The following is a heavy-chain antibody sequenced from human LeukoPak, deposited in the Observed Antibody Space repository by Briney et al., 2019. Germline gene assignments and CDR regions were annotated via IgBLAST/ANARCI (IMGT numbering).Heavy chain of an antibody. CDR2: IGGSGLDA. CDR1: GFTFGSYG. D-gene: IGHD2-21*01. Sequence: GGSLRLSCAASGFTFGSYGMTWVRQAPGKGLEWVSSIGGSGLDAYYPDSVKGRFFISRDNAKSTLYLQMNSLGAEDTAVYFCAKEGVILGPSHFDHWGQGTLVTVSS. V-gene: IGHV3-23*01. J-gene: IGHJ4*02. CDR3: AKEGVILGPSHFDH.